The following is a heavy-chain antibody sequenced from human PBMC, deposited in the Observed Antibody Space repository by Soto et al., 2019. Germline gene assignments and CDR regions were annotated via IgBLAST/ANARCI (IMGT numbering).Heavy chain of an antibody. Sequence: PGGSLRLSCAASGFTFSSYWMSWVRQAPGKGLEWVANIKQDGSEKYYVDSVKGRFTISRDNAKNSLYLQMNSLRAEDTAVYYCARSLDDILTGYSTYYFDYWGQGTLVTVS. CDR1: GFTFSSYW. CDR2: IKQDGSEK. V-gene: IGHV3-7*01. CDR3: ARSLDDILTGYSTYYFDY. J-gene: IGHJ4*02. D-gene: IGHD3-9*01.